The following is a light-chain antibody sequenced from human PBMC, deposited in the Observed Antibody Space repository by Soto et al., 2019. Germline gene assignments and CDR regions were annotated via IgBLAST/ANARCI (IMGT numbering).Light chain of an antibody. J-gene: IGLJ2*01. CDR2: GNS. CDR3: QSYDSSPVV. Sequence: QSVLTQPPSVSGAPGQRVTISCTGSSSNIGAGYDVHWYQQLPGTAPKLLIYGNSNRPSGVPDRFSGSKSGTSASLAITGLKAEDAADYYCQSYDSSPVVFGGGTKLTVL. V-gene: IGLV1-40*01. CDR1: SSNIGAGYD.